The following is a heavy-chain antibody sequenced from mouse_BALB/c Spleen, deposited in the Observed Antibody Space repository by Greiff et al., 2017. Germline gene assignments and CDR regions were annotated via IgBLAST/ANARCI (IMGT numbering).Heavy chain of an antibody. CDR3: ASYGNYYAMDY. D-gene: IGHD2-1*01. CDR2: ISTYYGDA. Sequence: QVQLKQSGAELVRPGVSVKISCKGSGYTFTDYAMHWVKQSHAKSLEWIGVISTYYGDASYNQKFKGKATMTVDKSSSTAYMELARLTSEDSAIYYCASYGNYYAMDYWGQGTSVTVSS. V-gene: IGHV1S137*01. J-gene: IGHJ4*01. CDR1: GYTFTDYA.